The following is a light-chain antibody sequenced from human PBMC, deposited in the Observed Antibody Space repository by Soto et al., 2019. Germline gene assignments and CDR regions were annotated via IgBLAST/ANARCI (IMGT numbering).Light chain of an antibody. CDR3: SSYTSSSTL. V-gene: IGLV2-14*02. CDR2: EVT. J-gene: IGLJ1*01. Sequence: QSVLTQPASVSGSPGHSITISCTGTNSNVGTYILVSWYQQHPGRAPNLLIYEVTKRPSGVSNRFSASKSGNTASLTISGLQAEDEADYYCSSYTSSSTLFGTGTKVTVL. CDR1: NSNVGTYIL.